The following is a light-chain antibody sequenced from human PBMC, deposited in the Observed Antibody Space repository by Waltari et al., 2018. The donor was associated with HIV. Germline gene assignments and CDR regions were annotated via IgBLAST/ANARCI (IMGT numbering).Light chain of an antibody. CDR3: EAWDSSLSAVL. CDR1: TSNLGTKY. CDR2: DNN. J-gene: IGLJ2*01. V-gene: IGLV1-51*01. Sequence: QSVLTQPPSVSAAPGQKVTISCSGSTSNLGTKYVSWYRQLPGTAPKLLIYDNNKRPSGIPDRFSASKSGTSATLDITGLQTGDEADYYCEAWDSSLSAVLFGGGTKVTVL.